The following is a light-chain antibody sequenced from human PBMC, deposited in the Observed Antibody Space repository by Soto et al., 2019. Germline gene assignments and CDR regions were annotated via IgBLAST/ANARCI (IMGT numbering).Light chain of an antibody. CDR1: SSNIGAGYD. CDR3: HSYDSSRGVV. J-gene: IGLJ2*01. Sequence: QSVLTQPPSVSGAPGQRVTISCTGSSSNIGAGYDVHWYQQLPGTAPKILIYGNSNRPSGVPDRFSGSKSGTSASLAITGLRGEEEADYYCHSYDSSRGVVCGGGTTPTVL. CDR2: GNS. V-gene: IGLV1-40*01.